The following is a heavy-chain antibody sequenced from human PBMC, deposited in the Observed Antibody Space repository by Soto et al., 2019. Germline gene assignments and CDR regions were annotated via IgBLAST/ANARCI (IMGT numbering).Heavy chain of an antibody. CDR1: GYSISSSNW. J-gene: IGHJ5*02. Sequence: PSETLSLTCAVSGYSISSSNWWGWIRQPPGKGLEWIGYTYYSGSTYYNPSLKRRVTMSVDTSKNQFSLKLSSVTAVDTAVYYCARAVPVGSAAGTWFDPWGQGTLVTVSS. D-gene: IGHD6-13*01. V-gene: IGHV4-28*03. CDR2: TYYSGST. CDR3: ARAVPVGSAAGTWFDP.